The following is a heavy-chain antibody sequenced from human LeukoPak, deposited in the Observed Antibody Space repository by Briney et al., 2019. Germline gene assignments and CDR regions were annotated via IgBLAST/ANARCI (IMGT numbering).Heavy chain of an antibody. J-gene: IGHJ5*02. D-gene: IGHD1-26*01. CDR2: ITDSGDGT. Sequence: GGSLRLSCTTSGFNFRAYWMGWVRQAPGRGLEWVSSITDSGDGTYYADSVKGRFTISRDDSKNTLYLQMNSLKTEDTAVYYCTTSTFISGSLAFDLWGQGTLVTVSS. CDR1: GFNFRAYW. CDR3: TTSTFISGSLAFDL. V-gene: IGHV3-23*01.